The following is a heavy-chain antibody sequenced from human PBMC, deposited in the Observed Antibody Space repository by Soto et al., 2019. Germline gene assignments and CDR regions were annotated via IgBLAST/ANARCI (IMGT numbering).Heavy chain of an antibody. J-gene: IGHJ6*02. CDR1: GASMNSSYW. CDR2: IYYGGST. V-gene: IGHV4-28*03. D-gene: IGHD6-13*01. Sequence: PSETLSLTCAVSGASMNSSYWWYWLRQPPGGGLEWIGYIYYGGSTYYNPSLKSRVTISVDTSKNQFSLKLSSVTAADTAVYYCARDSGSSSWYSPNYYYYYGMDVWGQGTTVTVSS. CDR3: ARDSGSSSWYSPNYYYYYGMDV.